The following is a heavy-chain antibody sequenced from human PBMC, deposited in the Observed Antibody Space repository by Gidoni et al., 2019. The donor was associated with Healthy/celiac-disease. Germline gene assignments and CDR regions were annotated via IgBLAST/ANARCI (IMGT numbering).Heavy chain of an antibody. CDR2: IYYSGST. J-gene: IGHJ4*02. D-gene: IGHD2-2*02. V-gene: IGHV4-39*01. CDR3: ARHSDIVVVPAAISFDY. Sequence: QLQLQESGPGLVKPSETLSLTCTVSGGSISSSSYYWGWIRQPPGKGLEWIGSIYYSGSTYYNPSLKSRVTISVDTSKNQFSLKLSSVTAADTAVYYCARHSDIVVVPAAISFDYWGQGTLVTVSS. CDR1: GGSISSSSYY.